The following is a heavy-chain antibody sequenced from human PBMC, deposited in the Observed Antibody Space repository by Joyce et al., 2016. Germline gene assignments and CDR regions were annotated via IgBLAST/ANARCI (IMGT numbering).Heavy chain of an antibody. D-gene: IGHD3-16*02. J-gene: IGHJ3*02. CDR1: GFTFSSYA. V-gene: IGHV3-23*01. Sequence: EVQLLESGGGLVQPGGSLRLSCAASGFTFSSYAMSWVRQAPVQWLECVSPISGSGTSTYYADSVKGRFTISRDNSKNTLYLQMNSLRAEDTAVYYCAKALSPYYDYIWGSYLDAFDIWGQGTMVTVSS. CDR2: ISGSGTST. CDR3: AKALSPYYDYIWGSYLDAFDI.